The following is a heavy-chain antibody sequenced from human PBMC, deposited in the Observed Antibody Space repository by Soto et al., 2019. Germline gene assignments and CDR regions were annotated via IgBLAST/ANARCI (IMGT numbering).Heavy chain of an antibody. J-gene: IGHJ4*02. V-gene: IGHV1-8*01. CDR2: MNPNSGNT. D-gene: IGHD3-22*01. CDR3: ARARGYYDSSGYYYFDY. CDR1: GYTFTSYD. Sequence: ASVKVSCRASGYTFTSYDINWVRQATGQVLEWMGWMNPNSGNTGYAQKFQGRVTITADKSTSTAYMELSSLRSEDTAVYYCARARGYYDSSGYYYFDYWGQGTLVTVSS.